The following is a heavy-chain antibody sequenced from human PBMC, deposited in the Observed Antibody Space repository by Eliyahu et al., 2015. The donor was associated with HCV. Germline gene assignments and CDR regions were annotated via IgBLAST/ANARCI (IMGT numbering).Heavy chain of an antibody. CDR3: AKLEGYCSSTSCPLTDAFDI. V-gene: IGHV3-23*01. Sequence: EVQLLESGGGLVQPGGSLRLSCAASGFTFSSYAMXWVRQAPGKGLEWVSGISGSYGSTYYADSVKGRFTISRDNSKNTLYLQMNSLRAEDTAVYYCAKLEGYCSSTSCPLTDAFDIWGQGTMVTVSS. CDR2: ISGSYGST. D-gene: IGHD2-2*01. CDR1: GFTFSSYA. J-gene: IGHJ3*02.